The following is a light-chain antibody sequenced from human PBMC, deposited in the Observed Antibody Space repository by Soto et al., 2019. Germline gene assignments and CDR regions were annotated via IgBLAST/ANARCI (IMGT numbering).Light chain of an antibody. J-gene: IGKJ4*01. Sequence: DIQMTQSPSSLSASVGDRVTITCRASQGIRNYLAWDQQKPGKVPKLLIYEVSTLQSEVPSRFSGSGSGTDFTLTISSLQPEDVATYYCQTYNSALALTFGGGTKVEIK. CDR1: QGIRNY. CDR3: QTYNSALALT. CDR2: EVS. V-gene: IGKV1-27*01.